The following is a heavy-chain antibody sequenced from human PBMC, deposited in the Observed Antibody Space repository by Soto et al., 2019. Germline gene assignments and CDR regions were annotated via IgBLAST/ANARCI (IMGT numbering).Heavy chain of an antibody. J-gene: IGHJ4*02. V-gene: IGHV3-33*01. CDR3: ARDGISGTVFRGFCDY. CDR2: IWYDGSNK. D-gene: IGHD1-7*01. CDR1: GSIFSGYG. Sequence: QKYLVESGGGVVQPGGSLRLSCVASGSIFSGYGMHWVRQAPGKGLEWVAVIWYDGSNKYYADYVKGRFTISRDNTKNMLYLKMDSLRAEDTAVYYCARDGISGTVFRGFCDYWGQGTLVTVSS.